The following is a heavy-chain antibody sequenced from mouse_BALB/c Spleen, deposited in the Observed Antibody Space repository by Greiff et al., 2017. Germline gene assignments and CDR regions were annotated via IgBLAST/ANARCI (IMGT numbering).Heavy chain of an antibody. V-gene: IGHV1-18*01. CDR2: INPNNGGT. D-gene: IGHD4-1*01. CDR3: GRTELGLWYFDY. J-gene: IGHJ2*01. CDR1: GYTFTEYT. Sequence: EVQLQQSGPELVKPGASVKISCTTSGYTFTEYTMHWVKQSHGKSLEWIGGINPNNGGTSYNQKFKGQTTLTVDKSSSTAYMELRSLTSEDSAVYYCGRTELGLWYFDYWGQGTTLTVSS.